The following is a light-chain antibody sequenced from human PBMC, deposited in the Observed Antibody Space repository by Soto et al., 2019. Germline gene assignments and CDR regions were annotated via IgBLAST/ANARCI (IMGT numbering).Light chain of an antibody. Sequence: DIVLTQSAAPLSLSPGERATLSCRASQSVSNSYLAWYQQKPGRAPRLIIYGASSRATDIPDRFIGSGSGTDCTLTISRLEPVDAAVYYCQQYGSSPTTFGQGTKVDI. CDR3: QQYGSSPTT. V-gene: IGKV3-20*01. J-gene: IGKJ1*01. CDR2: GAS. CDR1: QSVSNSY.